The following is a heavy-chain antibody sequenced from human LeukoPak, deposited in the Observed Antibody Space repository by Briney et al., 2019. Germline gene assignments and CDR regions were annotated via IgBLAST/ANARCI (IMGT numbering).Heavy chain of an antibody. CDR2: IYYSGST. V-gene: IGHV4-39*01. J-gene: IGHJ5*02. D-gene: IGHD1-26*01. Sequence: SETLSLTCTVSGGSISSSSYYWGWIRQPPGKGLEWIGSIYYSGSTYYNPSLKSRVTISVDTSKNQFSLKLSSVTAADTPVYYCARARWELDWFDPWGQGTLVTVSS. CDR1: GGSISSSSYY. CDR3: ARARWELDWFDP.